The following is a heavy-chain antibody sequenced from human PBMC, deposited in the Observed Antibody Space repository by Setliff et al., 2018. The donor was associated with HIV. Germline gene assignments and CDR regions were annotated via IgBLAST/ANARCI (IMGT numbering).Heavy chain of an antibody. J-gene: IGHJ6*03. V-gene: IGHV7-4-1*02. CDR2: INTNTGNP. D-gene: IGHD3-3*01. Sequence: ASVKVSCKASGYTFTSYAMNWVRQAPGQGLEWMGWINTNTGNPTYAQGFTGRFVFSLDTSVSTAFLQISSLKAEDTAVYFCARDVYFTFSGEVIRHYLDVWGKGTTVTVSS. CDR1: GYTFTSYA. CDR3: ARDVYFTFSGEVIRHYLDV.